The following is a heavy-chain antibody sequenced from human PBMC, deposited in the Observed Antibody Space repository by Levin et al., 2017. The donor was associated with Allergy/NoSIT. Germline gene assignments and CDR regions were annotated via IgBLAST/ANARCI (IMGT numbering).Heavy chain of an antibody. D-gene: IGHD3-10*01. CDR1: GGSFSGYY. CDR2: INHSGST. V-gene: IGHV4-34*01. Sequence: GSLRLSCAVYGGSFSGYYWNWIRQPPGKGLEWIGEINHSGSTNYNPSLKTRVTISVDTSKNQFSLRLSSVTAADTAVYYCARVWELRGAFDIWGQGTMVTVSS. CDR3: ARVWELRGAFDI. J-gene: IGHJ3*02.